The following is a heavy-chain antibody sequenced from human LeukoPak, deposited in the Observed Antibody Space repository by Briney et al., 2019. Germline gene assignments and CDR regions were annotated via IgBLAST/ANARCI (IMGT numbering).Heavy chain of an antibody. Sequence: GGSLRLSCAASGFTVSSNYMSWVRQAPGKGLEWVSVIYSGGSTYYANSVKGRFTISRDNSKNTLYLQMNSLRAEDTAVYYCARRKNYYYGMDVWGQGTTVTVS. CDR1: GFTVSSNY. V-gene: IGHV3-66*01. CDR3: ARRKNYYYGMDV. J-gene: IGHJ6*02. CDR2: IYSGGST.